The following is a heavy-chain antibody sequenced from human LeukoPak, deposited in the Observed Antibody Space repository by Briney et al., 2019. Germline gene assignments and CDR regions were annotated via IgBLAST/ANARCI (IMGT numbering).Heavy chain of an antibody. D-gene: IGHD3-3*01. Sequence: GASVKVSCKTSGHTFTGNYVHWVRQAPGQGLEWMGWINPSTGASVYAQKFQGRVTMTRDTSVTTTYMEMTNLRSDDTAIFYCAIWAGKADLWSGPFDYWGQGTLVTVSA. CDR1: GHTFTGNY. CDR3: AIWAGKADLWSGPFDY. V-gene: IGHV1-2*02. CDR2: INPSTGAS. J-gene: IGHJ4*02.